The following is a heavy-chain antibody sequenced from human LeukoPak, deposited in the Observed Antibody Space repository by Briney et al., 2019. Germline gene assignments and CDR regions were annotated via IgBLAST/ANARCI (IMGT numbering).Heavy chain of an antibody. CDR2: ISGSGGST. V-gene: IGHV3-23*01. D-gene: IGHD3-10*01. CDR3: AKEIMYYYGSGSYPDY. CDR1: GFTFSSHA. Sequence: GGSLRLSCAASGFTFSSHAMSWVRQAPGKGLEWVSAISGSGGSTYYADSVKGRFTISRDNSKNTLYLQMNSLRAEDTAVYYCAKEIMYYYGSGSYPDYWGQGTLVTVSS. J-gene: IGHJ4*02.